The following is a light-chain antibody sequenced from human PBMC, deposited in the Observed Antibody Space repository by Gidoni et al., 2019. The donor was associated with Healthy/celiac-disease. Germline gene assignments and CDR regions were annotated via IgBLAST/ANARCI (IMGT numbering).Light chain of an antibody. Sequence: SYELTQPPSVSVSPGQTARITCSGDALPKQYAYWYQQKPGQAPVLVIYKDSERSSGIPERCSGSSSGTTVTLTISGVQAEDEADYYCQSADSSGTLYVFGTGTKVTV. V-gene: IGLV3-25*03. J-gene: IGLJ1*01. CDR1: ALPKQY. CDR2: KDS. CDR3: QSADSSGTLYV.